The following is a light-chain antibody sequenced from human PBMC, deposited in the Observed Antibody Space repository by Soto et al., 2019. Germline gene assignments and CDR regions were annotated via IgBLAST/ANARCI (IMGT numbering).Light chain of an antibody. CDR3: GTWDISLSAGV. CDR1: SSNIGDNY. CDR2: DNH. V-gene: IGLV1-51*01. Sequence: QSVLTQPPSVSAAPGQKVTISCSGSSSNIGDNYVSWYQQLPGAAPKLLIYDNHYRPSGIPDRFSGSKSGTSATLGISGLQTGDEADYYCGTWDISLSAGVFGGGTKVTVL. J-gene: IGLJ2*01.